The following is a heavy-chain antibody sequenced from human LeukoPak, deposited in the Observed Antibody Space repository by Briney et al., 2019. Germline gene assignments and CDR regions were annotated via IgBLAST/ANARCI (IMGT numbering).Heavy chain of an antibody. Sequence: PSETLSLTCTVSGGSISSSSYYWGWLRPPPGKGLEWIGYICYSGSTNYNLSLKSRVTTSVATSKNKFSLKLSSVTAADTAVYYCARWPKAARTKFDYWGQGTLVTVSS. J-gene: IGHJ4*02. CDR3: ARWPKAARTKFDY. CDR2: ICYSGST. D-gene: IGHD6-6*01. CDR1: GGSISSSSYY. V-gene: IGHV4-61*05.